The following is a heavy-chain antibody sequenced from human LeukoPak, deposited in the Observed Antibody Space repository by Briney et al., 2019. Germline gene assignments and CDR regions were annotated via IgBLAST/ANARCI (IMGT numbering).Heavy chain of an antibody. CDR3: AKDFRGNYYNGE. D-gene: IGHD3-10*01. Sequence: PGGSLRLSCAASGFTFSSYGMHWVRQAPGKGLEWVAVISYDGSNKYYADSVKGRFTISRDNSKNTLYLQMDSLRPEDTAVYYCAKDFRGNYYNGEWGQGTLVTVSS. J-gene: IGHJ4*02. CDR1: GFTFSSYG. CDR2: ISYDGSNK. V-gene: IGHV3-30*18.